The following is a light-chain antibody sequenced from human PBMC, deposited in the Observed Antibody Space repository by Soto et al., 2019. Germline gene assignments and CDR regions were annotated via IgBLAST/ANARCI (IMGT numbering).Light chain of an antibody. CDR3: QQYNIWPLT. Sequence: IVMAQSPSALXVXPXXXAXXXCRASQSVGTSLAWYQQKPGQAPRLLIYGASTRATAVPARFSGSGSGTEFALTISSLQSEDSAVYYCQQYNIWPLTFGGGTKVDIK. CDR1: QSVGTS. CDR2: GAS. J-gene: IGKJ4*01. V-gene: IGKV3-15*01.